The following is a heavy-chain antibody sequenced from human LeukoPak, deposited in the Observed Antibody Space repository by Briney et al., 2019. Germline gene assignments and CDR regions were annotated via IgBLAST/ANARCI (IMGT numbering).Heavy chain of an antibody. J-gene: IGHJ4*02. Sequence: GGSLTLSCAASGFTFSSYGMHWVRQAPGKGLEWVAVISYDGSNKYYADSVKGRFTISRDNSKNTLYLQMNSLRAEDTAVYYCAKDFARFGELFLVFDYWGQGTLVTVSS. CDR3: AKDFARFGELFLVFDY. D-gene: IGHD3-10*01. V-gene: IGHV3-30*18. CDR1: GFTFSSYG. CDR2: ISYDGSNK.